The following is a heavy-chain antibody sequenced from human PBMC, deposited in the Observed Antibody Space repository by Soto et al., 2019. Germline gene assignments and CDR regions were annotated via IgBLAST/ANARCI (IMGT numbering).Heavy chain of an antibody. V-gene: IGHV3-23*01. CDR3: AANRGYNYYYGMDV. CDR1: GFNFSSYA. D-gene: IGHD3-22*01. J-gene: IGHJ6*02. Sequence: GVPMRLSCAASGFNFSSYAMSWVLKAPGKGLEWVSAISGSGGSTYYADSVKGRFTISRDNSKNTLYLQMNSLRAEDTAVYYCAANRGYNYYYGMDVWGQGTTVTVSS. CDR2: ISGSGGST.